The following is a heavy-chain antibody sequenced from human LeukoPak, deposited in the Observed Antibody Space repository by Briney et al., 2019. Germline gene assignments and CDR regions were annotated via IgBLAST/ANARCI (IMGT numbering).Heavy chain of an antibody. D-gene: IGHD4-23*01. V-gene: IGHV3-23*01. Sequence: PGGSLRLSCAASGFTFTSYALSWVRQAPGKGLEWVSVISGSGANTHYTDPVKGRFTISRDNSKNTLYLQMNSLRADDTAVYYCAEGSGGPGYWGQGTLVTVSS. CDR3: AEGSGGPGY. CDR1: GFTFTSYA. CDR2: ISGSGANT. J-gene: IGHJ4*02.